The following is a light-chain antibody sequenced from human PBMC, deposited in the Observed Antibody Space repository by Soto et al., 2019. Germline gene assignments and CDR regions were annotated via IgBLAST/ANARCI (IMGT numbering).Light chain of an antibody. CDR3: SSFTNTITRYA. Sequence: QSVLTQPASVSGSPGQSITISCTGTSSDVGGYNYVSWFQHHPGKAPKLIIYEVSYRPSGVSNRFSGSKSGDTASLTISGLXAEDEADYYCSSFTNTITRYAFGTGTKVTVL. J-gene: IGLJ1*01. CDR2: EVS. CDR1: SSDVGGYNY. V-gene: IGLV2-14*01.